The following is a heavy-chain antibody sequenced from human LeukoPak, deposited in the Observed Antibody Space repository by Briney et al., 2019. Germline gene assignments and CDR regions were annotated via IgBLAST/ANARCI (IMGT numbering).Heavy chain of an antibody. CDR3: ATESGSSDAFAF. CDR2: IRYDGSNK. CDR1: GFTFSSYG. D-gene: IGHD1-26*01. Sequence: PGGSLRLSCAASGFTFSSYGMHWVRQAPGKGLEWVAFIRYDGSNKYYADSVKGRFTISRDNSKNTMYLQMNSLRIDDTAVYYCATESGSSDAFAFWGQGTKVTVSS. J-gene: IGHJ3*01. V-gene: IGHV3-30*02.